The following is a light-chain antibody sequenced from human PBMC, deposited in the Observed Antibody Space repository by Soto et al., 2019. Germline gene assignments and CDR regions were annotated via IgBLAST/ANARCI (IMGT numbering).Light chain of an antibody. J-gene: IGKJ4*01. Sequence: EIVWTQSPATLSLSPGYTATLSCRASQSVSGYFAWYQQKPGQAPRLLIYDASNRATGIPARFSGSGSGTDFTLTITSLEPEDFAVYYCQQRSNWPSTFGGGTKVEI. CDR2: DAS. CDR1: QSVSGY. CDR3: QQRSNWPST. V-gene: IGKV3-11*01.